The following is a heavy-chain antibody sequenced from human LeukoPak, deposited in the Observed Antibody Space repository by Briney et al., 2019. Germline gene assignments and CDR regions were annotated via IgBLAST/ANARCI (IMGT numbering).Heavy chain of an antibody. CDR3: AKSRGGYYDSSGSPY. CDR1: GFTFSSYA. Sequence: GGSLRLSCAASGFTFSSYAMSWVRQAPGKGLEWVSAVSGSGGSTYYADSVKGRFTISRDNSKNTLYLQMNSLRAEDTAVYYCAKSRGGYYDSSGSPYWGQGTLVTVSS. V-gene: IGHV3-23*01. J-gene: IGHJ4*02. CDR2: VSGSGGST. D-gene: IGHD3-22*01.